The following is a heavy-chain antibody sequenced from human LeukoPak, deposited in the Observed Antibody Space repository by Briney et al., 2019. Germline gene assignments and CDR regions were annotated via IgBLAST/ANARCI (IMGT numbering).Heavy chain of an antibody. V-gene: IGHV3-21*06. J-gene: IGHJ3*02. CDR1: GFTFSNYG. Sequence: GGTLRLSCEASGFTFSNYGMNWGRQAPGKGLEWGSFTDTTGNYIYYADVVKGRFTFSRDNARNLLFLQMNGLRAEDTAVYYCARGRSITLLRGVAMSDGFDIWGQGAMVAVSS. CDR3: ARGRSITLLRGVAMSDGFDI. CDR2: TDTTGNYI. D-gene: IGHD3-10*01.